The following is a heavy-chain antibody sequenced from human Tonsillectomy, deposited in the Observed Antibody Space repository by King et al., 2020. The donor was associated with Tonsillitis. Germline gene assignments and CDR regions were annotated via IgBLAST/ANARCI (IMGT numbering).Heavy chain of an antibody. CDR1: GFTFSSYA. CDR3: AKLRDSSGYYYYYFDY. V-gene: IGHV3-23*04. J-gene: IGHJ4*02. CDR2: ISGSGGST. D-gene: IGHD3-22*01. Sequence: VQLVESGGGLVQPGGSLRLSCAASGFTFSSYAMSWVRQAPGKGLEWVSAISGSGGSTYYADSVKGRFTIPRDNSKNTLYLQMNSLRAEDTAVYYCAKLRDSSGYYYYYFDYWGQGTLVTVSS.